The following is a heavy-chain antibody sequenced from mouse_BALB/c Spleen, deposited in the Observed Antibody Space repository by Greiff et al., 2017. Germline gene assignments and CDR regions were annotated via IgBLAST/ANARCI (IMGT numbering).Heavy chain of an antibody. CDR2: ILPGSGST. V-gene: IGHV1-9*01. Sequence: VQLKQSGAELMKPGASVKISCKATGYTFSSYWIEWVKQRPGHGLEWIGEILPGSGSTNYNEKFKGKATFTADTSSNTAYMQLGSLTSEDSAVYYCARWDRYKFAYWGQGTLVTVSA. CDR3: ARWDRYKFAY. CDR1: GYTFSSYW. D-gene: IGHD2-14*01. J-gene: IGHJ3*01.